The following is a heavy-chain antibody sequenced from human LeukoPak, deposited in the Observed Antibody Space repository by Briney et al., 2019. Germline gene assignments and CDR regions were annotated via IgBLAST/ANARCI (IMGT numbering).Heavy chain of an antibody. D-gene: IGHD4-17*01. J-gene: IGHJ4*02. CDR3: ASDLGYGEFDY. V-gene: IGHV4-61*02. Sequence: SETLSLTCTVSGASISSGSYYWSWIRQPAGKGLEWIGRIYTSGSTNYNPSLKSRVTISVDTSKNQFSLKLSSVTAADTAVYYYASDLGYGEFDYWGQGTLVTVSS. CDR2: IYTSGST. CDR1: GASISSGSYY.